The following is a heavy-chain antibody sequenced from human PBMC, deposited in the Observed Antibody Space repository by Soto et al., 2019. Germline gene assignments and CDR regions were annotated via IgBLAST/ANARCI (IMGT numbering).Heavy chain of an antibody. J-gene: IGHJ4*02. V-gene: IGHV3-7*01. CDR2: INRGASGT. CDR3: ASLDTAEIQTAAN. Sequence: GGSLRLSCAGSGFIFSAYWMSWVRHAPGKGLEWVAMINRGASGTHYVDSGKGRFTISRDNAKNSLSLQMNSLRVEDTAVYYCASLDTAEIQTAANWGQGTLVTGSS. D-gene: IGHD2-15*01. CDR1: GFIFSAYW.